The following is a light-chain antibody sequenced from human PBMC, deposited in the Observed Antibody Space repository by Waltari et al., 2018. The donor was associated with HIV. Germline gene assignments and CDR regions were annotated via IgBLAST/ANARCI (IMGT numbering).Light chain of an antibody. J-gene: IGKJ1*01. V-gene: IGKV3-15*01. CDR2: AAS. Sequence: ETVMTQSPGTLSASPGETVTLSCTASQSIDDKLAWYQQKPGQSPRLLIYAASTGATSVPGRFSGSGSGTQFTLTISNLQSEDSAVYYCQQYKNWPPLTFAQGTKVEIK. CDR3: QQYKNWPPLT. CDR1: QSIDDK.